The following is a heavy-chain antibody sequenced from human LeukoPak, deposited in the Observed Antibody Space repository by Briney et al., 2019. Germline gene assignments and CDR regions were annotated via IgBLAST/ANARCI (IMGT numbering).Heavy chain of an antibody. Sequence: GGSLRLSCAASGFTFSSYWMHWVRQAPGKGLVWVSRINTDGSSTSYADSVKGRFTISRDNAKNTLYLQMISLRAEDTAVYYCARVGSIAARNCYYHYYMDVWGKGTTVTVSS. D-gene: IGHD6-6*01. V-gene: IGHV3-74*01. CDR2: INTDGSST. CDR3: ARVGSIAARNCYYHYYMDV. CDR1: GFTFSSYW. J-gene: IGHJ6*03.